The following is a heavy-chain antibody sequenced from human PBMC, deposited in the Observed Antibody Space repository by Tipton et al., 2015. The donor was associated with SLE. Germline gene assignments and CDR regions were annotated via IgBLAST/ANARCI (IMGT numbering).Heavy chain of an antibody. Sequence: TLSLTCAVYGGSFSGYYWSWIRQPPGKGLEWIGEINHSGSTNYNPSLKSRVTISVDTSKNQFSPKLSSVTAADTAVYYCARGGGYDILTGYYDYWGQGTLVTVSS. V-gene: IGHV4-34*01. J-gene: IGHJ4*02. CDR2: INHSGST. CDR3: ARGGGYDILTGYYDY. D-gene: IGHD3-9*01. CDR1: GGSFSGYY.